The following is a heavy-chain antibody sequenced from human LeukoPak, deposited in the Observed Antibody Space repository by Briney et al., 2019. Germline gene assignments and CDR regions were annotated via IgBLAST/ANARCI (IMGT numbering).Heavy chain of an antibody. Sequence: ASVAVSCKASGGTFSKYAINWLRQAPGQGFQWMGGIIPFFGTKNYAQKFRARVTFSADDSTTTAYMELSGLRSDDTAVYYCARGLDGKSYWYFDLWGRGTLVTVSS. CDR2: IIPFFGTK. J-gene: IGHJ2*01. V-gene: IGHV1-69*13. CDR3: ARGLDGKSYWYFDL. CDR1: GGTFSKYA. D-gene: IGHD5-24*01.